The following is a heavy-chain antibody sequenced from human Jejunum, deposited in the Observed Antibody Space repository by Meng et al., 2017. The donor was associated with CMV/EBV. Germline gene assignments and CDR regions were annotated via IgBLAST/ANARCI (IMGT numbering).Heavy chain of an antibody. Sequence: GGSVSSGTYYWTWIRQPPGKGLEWIGNIYYSGNTNYNSSLKSRVSISTDTSKNQFSLNLSSVTAADTAVYYCAREYGAGSYGFDSWGQGTRVTVSS. CDR3: AREYGAGSYGFDS. CDR2: IYYSGNT. CDR1: GGSVSSGTYY. D-gene: IGHD3-10*01. V-gene: IGHV4-61*01. J-gene: IGHJ4*02.